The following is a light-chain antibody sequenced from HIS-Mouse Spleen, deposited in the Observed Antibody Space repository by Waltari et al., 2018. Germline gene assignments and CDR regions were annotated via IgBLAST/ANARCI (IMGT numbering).Light chain of an antibody. CDR2: DAS. CDR1: QDISKY. J-gene: IGKJ5*01. CDR3: QQYDNLPIT. Sequence: DIQMIQSPSSLSASVGDRVTITCQASQDISKYLNWYQQKPGKAPKLLIYDASNLETGVPSRFSGSGSGTDFTFTISSLQPEDIATYYCQQYDNLPITFGQGTRLEIK. V-gene: IGKV1-33*01.